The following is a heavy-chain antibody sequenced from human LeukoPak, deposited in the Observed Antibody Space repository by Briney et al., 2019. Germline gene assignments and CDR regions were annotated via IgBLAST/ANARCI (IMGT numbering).Heavy chain of an antibody. D-gene: IGHD3-3*01. CDR3: ARGSTRQTGYDFWSGYYSYYYYMDV. V-gene: IGHV1-18*01. CDR2: ISGYNGNT. CDR1: GYTFTTYN. J-gene: IGHJ6*03. Sequence: ASVKVSCKASGYTFTTYNINWVRQAPGQGLEWMGWISGYNGNTNYAQKLQGRVTMTTDTSTSTAYMELRSLRSDDTAVYYCARGSTRQTGYDFWSGYYSYYYYMDVWGRGTTVTVSS.